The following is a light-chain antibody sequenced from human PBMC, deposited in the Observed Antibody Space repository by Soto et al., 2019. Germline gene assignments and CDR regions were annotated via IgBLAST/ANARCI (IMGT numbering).Light chain of an antibody. Sequence: QSALTQPASVSGSPGQSITISCTGTSGDIGTYNLVSWYQQHPGKVPKLIIYEVTKRPSGVSNRFSGSKSDNTASLTISGLQPEDEADYYCSSYAGSDTFVVIGGGTTLTVL. CDR1: SGDIGTYNL. J-gene: IGLJ2*01. CDR3: SSYAGSDTFVV. CDR2: EVT. V-gene: IGLV2-23*02.